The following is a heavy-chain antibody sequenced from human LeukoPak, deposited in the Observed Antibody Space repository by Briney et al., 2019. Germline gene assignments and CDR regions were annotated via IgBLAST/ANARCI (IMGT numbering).Heavy chain of an antibody. CDR3: ARARSDFDY. CDR1: GYTFTNDY. J-gene: IGHJ4*02. V-gene: IGHV1-46*01. Sequence: ASVKVSCKASGYTFTNDYMHWVRQAPGQSLEWMGIINPTGASTIYSQNFQGRVTMTRDTSTSTFFMELSSLRSEDTAVYYCARARSDFDYWGQGTLVTVSS. CDR2: INPTGAST.